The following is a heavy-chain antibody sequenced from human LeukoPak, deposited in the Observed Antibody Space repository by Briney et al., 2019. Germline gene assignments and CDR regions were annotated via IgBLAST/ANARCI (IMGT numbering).Heavy chain of an antibody. CDR3: ARDSSGYQLLDY. Sequence: PSETLSLTCTVSGGSISSYYWTWIRRPPGKGLEWIGYISYSGSTNYNPSLKSRVTISVDTSKNQFSLKLSSVTAADTAVYYCARDSSGYQLLDYWGQGTLVTVSS. CDR1: GGSISSYY. J-gene: IGHJ4*02. V-gene: IGHV4-59*01. D-gene: IGHD3-22*01. CDR2: ISYSGST.